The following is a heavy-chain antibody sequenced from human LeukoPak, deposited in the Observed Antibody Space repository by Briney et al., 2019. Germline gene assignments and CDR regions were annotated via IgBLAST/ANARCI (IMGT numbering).Heavy chain of an antibody. V-gene: IGHV3-30*04. CDR2: ISYDARNK. Sequence: GGSLRLSCAASGFTFSRYAIHWVRQAPGKGLEWVTFISYDARNKYYADSVKGRFTISRGNSKNTVYLQMNSLRAEDTAVYYCARDENNYFDYWGQGTLVTVSS. J-gene: IGHJ4*02. CDR1: GFTFSRYA. CDR3: ARDENNYFDY.